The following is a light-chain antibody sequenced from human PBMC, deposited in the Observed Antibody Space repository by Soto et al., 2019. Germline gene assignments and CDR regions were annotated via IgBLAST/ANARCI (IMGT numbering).Light chain of an antibody. CDR3: HSYDTSINPVV. CDR2: GDN. J-gene: IGLJ2*01. Sequence: QSVLTQPPSVSGAPGQRVTIPCTGSSSNIGSFYDVHWYQQLPGTDPKLLIYGDNNRPSGVPDRFSGSKSGTAASLPITGLQAEDEADYYYHSYDTSINPVVFGGGTKLTVL. CDR1: SSNIGSFYD. V-gene: IGLV1-40*01.